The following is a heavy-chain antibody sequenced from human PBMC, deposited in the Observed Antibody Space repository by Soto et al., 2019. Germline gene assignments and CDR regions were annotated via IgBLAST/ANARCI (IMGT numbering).Heavy chain of an antibody. CDR2: MNPNSGNT. D-gene: IGHD6-19*01. V-gene: IGHV1-8*01. J-gene: IGHJ4*02. CDR3: ARGYSSGWTPTKQVDY. CDR1: GYTFTSYD. Sequence: ASVKVSCKASGYTFTSYDINWVRQATGQGLEWMGWMNPNSGNTGYAQKFQGRVTMTRNTSISTAYMELSSLRSEDTAVYYCARGYSSGWTPTKQVDYWGQGTLVTVSS.